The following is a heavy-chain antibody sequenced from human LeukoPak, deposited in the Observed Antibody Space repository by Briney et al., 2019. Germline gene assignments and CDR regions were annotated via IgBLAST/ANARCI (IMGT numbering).Heavy chain of an antibody. V-gene: IGHV5-10-1*01. J-gene: IGHJ6*04. CDR1: GYSFTSYW. D-gene: IGHD6-13*01. CDR2: IDPSDSYT. Sequence: GESLKISCKGSGYSFTSYWISWVRQMPGKGLEWMGRIDPSDSYTNYSPSFQGHVTISADKSISTAYLQWSSLKASDTAMYYCARLPGIAAAGTGYYYGMDVWGKGTTVTVSS. CDR3: ARLPGIAAAGTGYYYGMDV.